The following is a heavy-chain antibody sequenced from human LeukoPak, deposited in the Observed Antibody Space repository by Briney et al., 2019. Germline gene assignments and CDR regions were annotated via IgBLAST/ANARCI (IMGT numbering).Heavy chain of an antibody. D-gene: IGHD3-10*01. J-gene: IGHJ4*02. V-gene: IGHV3-48*02. Sequence: GGSLRLSCAASGFTFSSYSMNWVRQAPGKGPEWVSYINVDPRDTHYADSVKGRFTISRDNAKNSLYLQMDSLRDEDTAVYYCARDFYVGSGSYYIGYWGQGTLVTVSS. CDR2: INVDPRDT. CDR3: ARDFYVGSGSYYIGY. CDR1: GFTFSSYS.